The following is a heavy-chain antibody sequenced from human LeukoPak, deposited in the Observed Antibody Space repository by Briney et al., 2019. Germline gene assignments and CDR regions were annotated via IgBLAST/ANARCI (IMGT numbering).Heavy chain of an antibody. V-gene: IGHV3-30*04. CDR2: ISYDGSNK. Sequence: GGSLRLTCAASGFTFSSYAMHWVRQAPGKGLEWVAVISYDGSNKYYADSVKGRFTISRDNSKNTLYLQMNSLRAEDTAVYYCAREGSSSWGNHYYYMDVWGKGTTVTVSS. J-gene: IGHJ6*03. CDR1: GFTFSSYA. CDR3: AREGSSSWGNHYYYMDV. D-gene: IGHD6-13*01.